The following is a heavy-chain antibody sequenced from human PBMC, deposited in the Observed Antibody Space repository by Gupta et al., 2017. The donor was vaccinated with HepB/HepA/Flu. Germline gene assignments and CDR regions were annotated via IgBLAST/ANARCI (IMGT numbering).Heavy chain of an antibody. CDR3: ARADYGGNSPYDY. D-gene: IGHD4-23*01. CDR2: ISGYSGNT. V-gene: IGHV1-18*01. CDR1: GYPFTSYG. Sequence: QVQLVQSGAEVKKPGASVKVSCKASGYPFTSYGIIWVRQAPGHGLEWMGWISGYSGNTNFGQKFQGRLSMTTDTSTNTAYMELRSLRNDDTAVYYCARADYGGNSPYDYWGQGTPVTVSS. J-gene: IGHJ4*02.